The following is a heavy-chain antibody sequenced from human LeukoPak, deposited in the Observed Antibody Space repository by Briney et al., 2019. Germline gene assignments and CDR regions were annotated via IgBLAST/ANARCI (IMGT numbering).Heavy chain of an antibody. Sequence: SETLSLTCTVSGGSISSGSYYWSWIRQPAGKGLEWIGRIYTSGSTNYNPSLKSRVTISVDTSKNQFSLKLSSVTAADTAVYYCARGALGINYWGQGTLVTVSS. CDR1: GGSISSGSYY. CDR3: ARGALGINY. D-gene: IGHD7-27*01. V-gene: IGHV4-61*02. CDR2: IYTSGST. J-gene: IGHJ4*02.